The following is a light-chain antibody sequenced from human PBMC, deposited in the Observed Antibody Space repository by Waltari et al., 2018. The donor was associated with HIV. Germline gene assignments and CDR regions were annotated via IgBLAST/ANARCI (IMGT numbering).Light chain of an antibody. CDR1: KLGDKY. J-gene: IGLJ3*02. V-gene: IGLV3-1*01. CDR3: QAWDSSTVV. CDR2: QDN. Sequence: SYELTQSPSVSVSPGQTASIPCSGDKLGDKYACWYQQKPGQSPVLVIYQDNKRPSGIPERFSGSNSGNTATLTISGTQAMDEADYYCQAWDSSTVVFGGGTKLTVL.